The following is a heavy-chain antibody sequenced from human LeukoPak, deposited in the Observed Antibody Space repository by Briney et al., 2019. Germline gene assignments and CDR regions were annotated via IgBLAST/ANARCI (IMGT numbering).Heavy chain of an antibody. CDR1: GYTFASYD. CDR3: ARGAEDSSSWYYYYYYYMDV. CDR2: MNPNSGNT. V-gene: IGHV1-8*03. Sequence: ASVKVSCKASGYTFASYDINWVRQATGQGLEWMGWMNPNSGNTGYAQKFQGRVTITRNTSISTAYMELSSLRSEDTAVYYCARGAEDSSSWYYYYYYYMDVWGKGTTVTVSS. J-gene: IGHJ6*03. D-gene: IGHD6-13*01.